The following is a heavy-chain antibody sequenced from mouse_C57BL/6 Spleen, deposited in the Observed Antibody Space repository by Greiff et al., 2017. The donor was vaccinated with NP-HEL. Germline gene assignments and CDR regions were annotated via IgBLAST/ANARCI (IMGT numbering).Heavy chain of an antibody. Sequence: EVQVVESGPELVKPGASVKISCKASGYSFTGYYMNWVKQSPEKSLEWIGEINPSTGGTTYNQKFKAKATLTVDKSSSTAYMQLKSLTSEDSAVYYCARGDYDDPSYAMDYWGQGTSVTVSS. CDR3: ARGDYDDPSYAMDY. D-gene: IGHD2-4*01. CDR2: INPSTGGT. J-gene: IGHJ4*01. CDR1: GYSFTGYY. V-gene: IGHV1-42*01.